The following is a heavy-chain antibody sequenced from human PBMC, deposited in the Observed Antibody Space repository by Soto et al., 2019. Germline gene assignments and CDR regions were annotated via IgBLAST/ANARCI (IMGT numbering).Heavy chain of an antibody. D-gene: IGHD3-3*01. CDR2: IYYSGST. Sequence: QVQLQESGPGLVKPSQTLSLTCTVSGGSINSAGYYWSWLRQHPGQGLEWIGNIYYSGSTNYNPSLKSRVTISIDTSKNHFSLNLISVTAADTAVYYCARVQTIFGIITVFDYWGQGTLVTVSS. CDR3: ARVQTIFGIITVFDY. J-gene: IGHJ4*02. V-gene: IGHV4-31*03. CDR1: GGSINSAGYY.